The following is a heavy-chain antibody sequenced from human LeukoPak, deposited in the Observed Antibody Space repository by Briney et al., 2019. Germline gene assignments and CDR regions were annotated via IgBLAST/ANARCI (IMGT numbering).Heavy chain of an antibody. Sequence: SVKVSCKASGGTFSSYAISWVRQAPGQGLEWMGGIIPIFGTANYAQKFQGRVTITADESTSTAYMELSSLRSEDTAVYYCARGGYYGSGSYYTLDYWGQGTLVTVSS. D-gene: IGHD3-10*01. J-gene: IGHJ4*02. CDR2: IIPIFGTA. CDR1: GGTFSSYA. V-gene: IGHV1-69*13. CDR3: ARGGYYGSGSYYTLDY.